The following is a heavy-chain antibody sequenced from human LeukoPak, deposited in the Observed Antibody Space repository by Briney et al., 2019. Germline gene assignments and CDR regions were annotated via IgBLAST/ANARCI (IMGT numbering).Heavy chain of an antibody. Sequence: SETLSLTCAVYGGSFSGYYWSWIRQPAGKGLEWIGRIYTSGSTNYNPSLKSRVTMSVDTSKNQFSLKLSSVTAADTAVYYCASTKWYSGSYLIDYWGQGTLVTVSS. CDR3: ASTKWYSGSYLIDY. J-gene: IGHJ4*02. V-gene: IGHV4-59*10. D-gene: IGHD1-26*01. CDR1: GGSFSGYY. CDR2: IYTSGST.